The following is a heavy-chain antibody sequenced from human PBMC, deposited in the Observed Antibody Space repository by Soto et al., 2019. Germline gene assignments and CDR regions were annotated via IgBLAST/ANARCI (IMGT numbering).Heavy chain of an antibody. CDR2: VYSSGGT. Sequence: PSETLSLTCSVSDDSMSRYYWTWIRKPAGKGLEWIGRVYSSGGTHYNSSLKSRVTISLDTSKNQFSLRLISVTAADTAVYYCARGQRFSDWFDPWGQGTLVTVSS. D-gene: IGHD3-3*01. V-gene: IGHV4-4*07. J-gene: IGHJ5*02. CDR3: ARGQRFSDWFDP. CDR1: DDSMSRYY.